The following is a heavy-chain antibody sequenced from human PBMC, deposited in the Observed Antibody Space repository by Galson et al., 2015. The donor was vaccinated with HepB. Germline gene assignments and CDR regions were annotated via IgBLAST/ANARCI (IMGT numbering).Heavy chain of an antibody. CDR3: ARDHSSSGMDV. CDR1: GDTFSSYA. Sequence: SVKVSCKASGDTFSSYAISWVRQAPGQGLEWMGRIIPILGIANYAQKFQGRVAITADTSTSTAYMELSSLRSEDTAVYYCARDHSSSGMDVWGQGTTVTVSS. J-gene: IGHJ6*02. V-gene: IGHV1-69*04. CDR2: IIPILGIA. D-gene: IGHD6-13*01.